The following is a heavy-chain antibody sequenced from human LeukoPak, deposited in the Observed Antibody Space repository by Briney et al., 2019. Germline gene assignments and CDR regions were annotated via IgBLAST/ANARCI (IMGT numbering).Heavy chain of an antibody. CDR1: GGTFSSYA. Sequence: SVKVSCKASGGTFSSYAISWVRQAPGQGLEWMGGIIPIFGTANYAQKFQGRVTITADESTSTVYMELSRLRSDDTAVYYCARAVTGTTSYYYYYMDVWGKGTTVTISS. D-gene: IGHD1-20*01. V-gene: IGHV1-69*13. CDR3: ARAVTGTTSYYYYYMDV. CDR2: IIPIFGTA. J-gene: IGHJ6*03.